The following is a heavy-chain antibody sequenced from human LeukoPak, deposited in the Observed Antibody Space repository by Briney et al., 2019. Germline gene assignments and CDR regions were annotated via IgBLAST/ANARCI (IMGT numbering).Heavy chain of an antibody. D-gene: IGHD3-16*02. Sequence: ASVKVSCKASGYTFTSYDINWVRQATGQGLEWMGWMNPNSGNTGYAQKFQGRVTMTRNTSISTAYMELSSLRSEDTAVYYCAGNVAYDYVWGSYRLKPGVWGQGTLDTVSS. V-gene: IGHV1-8*01. CDR1: GYTFTSYD. J-gene: IGHJ4*02. CDR3: AGNVAYDYVWGSYRLKPGV. CDR2: MNPNSGNT.